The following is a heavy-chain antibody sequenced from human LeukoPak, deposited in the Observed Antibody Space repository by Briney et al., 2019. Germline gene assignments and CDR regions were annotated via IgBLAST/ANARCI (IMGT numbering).Heavy chain of an antibody. CDR1: GYSISSGYY. Sequence: SETLSLTCTVSGYSISSGYYWGWIRQPPGKGLEGIRSIYHSGSTYYNPSLKSRVTISVDTSKNQFSLKLSSVTAADTAVYYCARDVDDILTGQANFDHWGQGILVTVSS. V-gene: IGHV4-38-2*02. CDR2: IYHSGST. CDR3: ARDVDDILTGQANFDH. D-gene: IGHD3-9*01. J-gene: IGHJ4*02.